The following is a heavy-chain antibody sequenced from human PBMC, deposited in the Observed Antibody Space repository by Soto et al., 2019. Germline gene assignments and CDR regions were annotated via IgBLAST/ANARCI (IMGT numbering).Heavy chain of an antibody. J-gene: IGHJ4*02. CDR2: IYYSGST. CDR1: GGSISSGGYY. D-gene: IGHD3-10*01. Sequence: SETLSLTCTVSGGSISSGGYYWSWIRQHPGKGLEWIGYIYYSGSTYYNPSLKSRVTISVDTSKNQFSLKLSSVTAADTAVYYCARDHKSRRGYFDYWGQGTLVTVSS. V-gene: IGHV4-31*03. CDR3: ARDHKSRRGYFDY.